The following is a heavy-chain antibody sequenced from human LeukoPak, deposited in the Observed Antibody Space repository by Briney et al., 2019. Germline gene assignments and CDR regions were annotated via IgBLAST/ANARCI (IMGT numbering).Heavy chain of an antibody. CDR3: ARDHSGGGDAFDI. CDR1: GGSISSGGYY. V-gene: IGHV4-30-2*01. Sequence: SETLSLTCTVSGGSISSGGYYWSWIRQPPGKGLEWIGYIYHSGSTYYNPSLKSRVTISVDRSKNQFSLKLSSVTAADTAVYYCARDHSGGGDAFDIWGQGTMVTVSS. CDR2: IYHSGST. J-gene: IGHJ3*02. D-gene: IGHD3-16*01.